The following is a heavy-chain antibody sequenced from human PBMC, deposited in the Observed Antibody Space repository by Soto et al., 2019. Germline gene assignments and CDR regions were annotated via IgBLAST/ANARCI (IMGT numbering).Heavy chain of an antibody. D-gene: IGHD2-2*02. Sequence: QVRLVQSGAEVEKPGSSVKVSCKASGGTLSSHTFTWVRQAPGQGLEWMGRIIPMMNIVDNAQKFQGRITITADRPTSTVYMERSGRESGDTALYYCETSSRYCNTGRCFTCFDYWGQGTLVIVS. CDR3: ETSSRYCNTGRCFTCFDY. V-gene: IGHV1-69*02. CDR1: GGTLSSHT. CDR2: IIPMMNIV. J-gene: IGHJ4*02.